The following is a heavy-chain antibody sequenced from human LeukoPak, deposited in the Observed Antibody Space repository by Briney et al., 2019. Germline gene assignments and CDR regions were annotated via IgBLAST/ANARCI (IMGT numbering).Heavy chain of an antibody. V-gene: IGHV3-7*01. D-gene: IGHD6-19*01. CDR1: GFSFSTYW. CDR3: AKSIAVAGFAGGRTFDY. CDR2: IKQDGREK. Sequence: GGSLRLSCAASGFSFSTYWMSWVRQAPGKGLEWVANIKQDGREKYYVDSVKGRFTISRDNSKNTLYLQMNSLRAEDTALYYCAKSIAVAGFAGGRTFDYWGQGSLVTVSS. J-gene: IGHJ4*02.